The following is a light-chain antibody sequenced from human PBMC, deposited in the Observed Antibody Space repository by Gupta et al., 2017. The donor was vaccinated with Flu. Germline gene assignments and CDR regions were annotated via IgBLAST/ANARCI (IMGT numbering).Light chain of an antibody. CDR1: QSVSNN. Sequence: EIVMTQSPATLSVSPGERATLSCRASQSVSNNLAWYQQTPGQAPRLLIYGSSTRATGVPARFSGSGSGTEFTLSISSLQSEDFVVYFCQQYDNWPPMYTFGQGTKLEIK. J-gene: IGKJ2*01. V-gene: IGKV3-15*01. CDR2: GSS. CDR3: QQYDNWPPMYT.